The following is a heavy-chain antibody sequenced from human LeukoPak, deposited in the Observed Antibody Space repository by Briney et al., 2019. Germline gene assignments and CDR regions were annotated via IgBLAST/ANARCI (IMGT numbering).Heavy chain of an antibody. CDR1: GFTFSSYA. D-gene: IGHD3-10*01. CDR2: ISGSSGST. V-gene: IGHV3-23*01. J-gene: IGHJ4*02. CDR3: AKGYFGSGSYYFDY. Sequence: PGGSLRLSCAASGFTFSSYAMSWVRQAPGKGLEWVSAISGSSGSTYYADSVKGRFTVSRDDSKSTLYLQMNSLRAEDTAVYCCAKGYFGSGSYYFDYWGQGTLVTVSS.